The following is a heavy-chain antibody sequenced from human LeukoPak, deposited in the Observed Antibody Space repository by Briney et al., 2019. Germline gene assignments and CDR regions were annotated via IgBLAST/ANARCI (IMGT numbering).Heavy chain of an antibody. CDR2: INHSGST. CDR1: GGSISSSSYY. V-gene: IGHV4-39*07. CDR3: ARLSLLRGDGYNGLDY. J-gene: IGHJ4*02. Sequence: SETLSLTCTVSGGSISSSSYYWSWIRQPPGKGLEWIGEINHSGSTNYNPSLKSRVTISVDTSKNQFSLKLSSVTAADTAVYYCARLSLLRGDGYNGLDYWGQGTLVTVSS. D-gene: IGHD5-24*01.